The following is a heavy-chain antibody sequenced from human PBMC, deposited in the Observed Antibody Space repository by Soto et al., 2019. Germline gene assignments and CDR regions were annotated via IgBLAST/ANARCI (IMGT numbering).Heavy chain of an antibody. CDR1: GGSLSGYY. D-gene: IGHD3-16*01. Sequence: ETLSLTCAVYGGSLSGYYWSWIRQPPGKALEWIGEINYSGNTNYNPSLKSRVTISVDTSKNQLFLNLTSVTAADTAMYFCVRIRYQLPSSVLWLDPWGQGTPVTVSS. V-gene: IGHV4-34*01. CDR3: VRIRYQLPSSVLWLDP. CDR2: INYSGNT. J-gene: IGHJ5*02.